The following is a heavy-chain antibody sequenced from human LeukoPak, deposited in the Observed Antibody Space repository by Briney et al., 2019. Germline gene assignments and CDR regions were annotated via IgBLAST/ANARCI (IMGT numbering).Heavy chain of an antibody. CDR3: ARVAVSGPTGWFDS. CDR2: IRYDGSNK. J-gene: IGHJ5*01. D-gene: IGHD2-8*02. Sequence: GGSLRLSCAASGFTFSSYGMHWVRQAPGKGLEWVAFIRYDGSNKYYADSVKGRFTISRDNSKNTLYLQMNSLRAEDTAVYYCARVAVSGPTGWFDSWGQGTLVIVSS. V-gene: IGHV3-30*02. CDR1: GFTFSSYG.